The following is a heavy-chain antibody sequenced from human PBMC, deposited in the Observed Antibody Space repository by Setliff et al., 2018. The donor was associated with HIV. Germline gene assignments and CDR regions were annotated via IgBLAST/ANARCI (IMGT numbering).Heavy chain of an antibody. CDR3: ARLPIPLSTDWFDP. CDR1: GFMFSSHG. V-gene: IGHV4-34*01. D-gene: IGHD4-4*01. CDR2: INHSGST. J-gene: IGHJ5*02. Sequence: GLLAPGGSLRLSCVASGFMFSSHGMHWIRQPPGKGLEWIGEINHSGSTNYNPSLKSRVTISVDTSKNQFSLKLSSVTAADTAVYYCARLPIPLSTDWFDPWGQGTLVTVSS.